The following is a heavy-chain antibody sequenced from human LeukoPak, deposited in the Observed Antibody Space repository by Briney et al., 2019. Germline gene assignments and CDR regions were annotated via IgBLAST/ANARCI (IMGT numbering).Heavy chain of an antibody. CDR1: GGSFSDYR. CDR2: INHSGST. Sequence: PSETLSLTCAVYGGSFSDYRWSWIRQPPGKGLEWIGEINHSGSTNYNPSLKSRVTISVDKSKNQFSLKLSSVTAADTAVYYCARDTVYCTNGVCFYYFDYWGQGTLVTVSS. J-gene: IGHJ4*02. CDR3: ARDTVYCTNGVCFYYFDY. V-gene: IGHV4-34*01. D-gene: IGHD2-8*01.